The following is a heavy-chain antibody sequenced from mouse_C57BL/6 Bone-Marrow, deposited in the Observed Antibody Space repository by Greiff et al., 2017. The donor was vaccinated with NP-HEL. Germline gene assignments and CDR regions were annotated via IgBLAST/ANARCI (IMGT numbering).Heavy chain of an antibody. D-gene: IGHD1-1*01. CDR1: GYTFTSYW. CDR2: INPSNGGT. V-gene: IGHV1-53*01. Sequence: VQLQQSGTELVKPGASVKLSCKASGYTFTSYWMHWVKQRPGQGLEWIGNINPSNGGTNYNEKFKSKATLTVDKSSSTAYMQLSSLTSEDSAVYYCASSPRYYYGSTGFAYWGQGTLVTVSA. CDR3: ASSPRYYYGSTGFAY. J-gene: IGHJ3*01.